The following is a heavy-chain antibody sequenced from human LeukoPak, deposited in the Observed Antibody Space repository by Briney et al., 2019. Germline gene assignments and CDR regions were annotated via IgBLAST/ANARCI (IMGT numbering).Heavy chain of an antibody. CDR2: ISGDGGST. J-gene: IGHJ6*03. CDR1: GFTFDDYA. D-gene: IGHD3-3*01. CDR3: AKDFLSRITIFGVVISRPDVNYMDV. Sequence: AGGSLRLSCAASGFTFDDYAMHWVRQAPGKGLEWVSLISGDGGSTYHADSVKGRFTISRDNSKNSLYLQMNSLRTEDTALYYCAKDFLSRITIFGVVISRPDVNYMDVWGKGTAVTVSS. V-gene: IGHV3-43*02.